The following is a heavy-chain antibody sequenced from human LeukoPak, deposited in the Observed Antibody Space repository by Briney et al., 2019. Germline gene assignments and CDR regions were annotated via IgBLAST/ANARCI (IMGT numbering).Heavy chain of an antibody. Sequence: SETLSLTCTVSGGSISSSSYYWGWIRQPPGKGLEWSGSIYYSGSTYYNPSLKSRVTISVDTSQNQFYLKLSSVTAADTAVYYCARVSYSSSWYVDYWGQGTLVTVSS. J-gene: IGHJ4*02. V-gene: IGHV4-39*07. D-gene: IGHD6-13*01. CDR2: IYYSGST. CDR3: ARVSYSSSWYVDY. CDR1: GGSISSSSYY.